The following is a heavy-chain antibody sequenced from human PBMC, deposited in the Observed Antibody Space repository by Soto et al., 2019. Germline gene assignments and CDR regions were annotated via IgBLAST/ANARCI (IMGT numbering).Heavy chain of an antibody. J-gene: IGHJ4*02. Sequence: PGGSLRLACAASGFTFSIYVMSWVRQAPGKGLEWVANIKQDGSEKYYVDSVKGRFTISRDNAKNSLYLQMNSLRAEDTAVYYCARGDRSKNVLRYFDWLFPFDYWGQGTLVTVSS. CDR1: GFTFSIYV. V-gene: IGHV3-7*05. CDR2: IKQDGSEK. D-gene: IGHD3-9*01. CDR3: ARGDRSKNVLRYFDWLFPFDY.